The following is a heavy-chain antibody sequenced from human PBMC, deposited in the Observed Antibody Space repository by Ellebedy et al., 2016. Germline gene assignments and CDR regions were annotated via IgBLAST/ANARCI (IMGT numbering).Heavy chain of an antibody. D-gene: IGHD3-10*01. V-gene: IGHV3-23*01. CDR1: GFTFSSYA. Sequence: GESLKISXAASGFTFSSYAMSWVRQAPGKGLEWVSAISGSGGSTYYADSVKGRFTISRDNSKNTLYLQMNSLRAEDTAVYYCAKNRFGEPFDYWGQGTLVTVSS. CDR3: AKNRFGEPFDY. J-gene: IGHJ4*02. CDR2: ISGSGGST.